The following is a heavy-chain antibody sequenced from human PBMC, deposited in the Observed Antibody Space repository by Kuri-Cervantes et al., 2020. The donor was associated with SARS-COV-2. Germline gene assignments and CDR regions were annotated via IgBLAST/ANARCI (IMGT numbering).Heavy chain of an antibody. CDR3: ASGSITIFGVVTTGFDY. D-gene: IGHD3-3*01. V-gene: IGHV3-21*01. CDR1: GLTFSSYS. CDR2: ISSSSSYK. J-gene: IGHJ4*02. Sequence: GGSLRLSCAASGLTFSSYSMNWVRQAPGKGLEWVSSISSSSSYKYYADSVKGRFTISRDNSKNTLYLQMNSLRAEDTAVYYCASGSITIFGVVTTGFDYWGQGTLVTVSS.